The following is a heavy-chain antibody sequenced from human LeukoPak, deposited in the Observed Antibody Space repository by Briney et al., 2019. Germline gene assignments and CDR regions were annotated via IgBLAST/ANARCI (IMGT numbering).Heavy chain of an antibody. CDR2: ISSRSSTI. J-gene: IGHJ4*02. CDR3: ARALGYCSSASCYYFDN. V-gene: IGHV3-48*01. CDR1: GFTFSSYS. Sequence: GGSLRLSCAASGFTFSSYSMNWVREAPGKGLEWVSYISSRSSTIYYADSVKGRFTISRDNAKNSLYLQMNSLRAEDTAVYYCARALGYCSSASCYYFDNWGQGTLVTVSS. D-gene: IGHD2-2*01.